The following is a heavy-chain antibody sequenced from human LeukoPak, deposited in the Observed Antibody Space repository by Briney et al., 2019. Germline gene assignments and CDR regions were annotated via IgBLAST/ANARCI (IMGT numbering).Heavy chain of an antibody. CDR2: IYYTGST. CDR1: GGSVTGYY. D-gene: IGHD3-9*01. V-gene: IGHV4-59*08. Sequence: SETLSLTCTVSGGSVTGYYWSWIRQPPGKGLEWIGYIYYTGSTNYNPSLKSRVTMSVDTSKNQISLKLSSVTAADSAVYYCVRRVRYFGQNDYWGQGTLVTVSS. CDR3: VRRVRYFGQNDY. J-gene: IGHJ4*02.